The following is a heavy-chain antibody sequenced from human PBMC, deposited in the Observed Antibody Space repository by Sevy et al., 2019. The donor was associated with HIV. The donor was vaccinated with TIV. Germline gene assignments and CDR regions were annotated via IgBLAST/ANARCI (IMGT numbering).Heavy chain of an antibody. Sequence: ASVKVSCKASGGTFSSYAIHWVRQAPGQGLEWMGGIIPIFDTTNYAQKFQGRVTITADESTSTSNMELSSLRSEDTAVYYCARGVTMIRGGGYYFDYWGQGTLVTVSS. D-gene: IGHD3-22*01. J-gene: IGHJ4*02. CDR1: GGTFSSYA. V-gene: IGHV1-69*13. CDR2: IIPIFDTT. CDR3: ARGVTMIRGGGYYFDY.